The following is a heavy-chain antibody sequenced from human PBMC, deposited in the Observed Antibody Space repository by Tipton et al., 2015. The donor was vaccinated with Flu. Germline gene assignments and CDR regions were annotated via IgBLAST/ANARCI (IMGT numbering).Heavy chain of an antibody. J-gene: IGHJ5*02. V-gene: IGHV4-59*01. D-gene: IGHD2-15*01. Sequence: LRLSCTVSGGSISSDYWSWIRQPPGKGLEWIGYNSYSGNTNYNPSLKSRVTISLDTSKNQFSLKLTSVTAADTAVYYCARVGYCSGGSCYEYRWGRGTLVTVSS. CDR1: GGSISSDY. CDR2: NSYSGNT. CDR3: ARVGYCSGGSCYEYR.